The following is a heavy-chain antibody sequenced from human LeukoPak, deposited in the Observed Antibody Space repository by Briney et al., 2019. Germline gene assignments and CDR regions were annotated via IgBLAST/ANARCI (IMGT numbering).Heavy chain of an antibody. D-gene: IGHD3-22*01. CDR2: IKSDGRT. CDR1: GFTFSSYS. CDR3: ARDPGPYYYDSSGFYYFDY. V-gene: IGHV3-48*01. J-gene: IGHJ4*02. Sequence: PGGSLRLSCAASGFTFSSYSMNWVRQAPGKGLVWVSRIKSDGRTNYADSVKGRFTISRDNAKNSLYLQMNSLRAEDTAVYYCARDPGPYYYDSSGFYYFDYWGQGTLVTVSS.